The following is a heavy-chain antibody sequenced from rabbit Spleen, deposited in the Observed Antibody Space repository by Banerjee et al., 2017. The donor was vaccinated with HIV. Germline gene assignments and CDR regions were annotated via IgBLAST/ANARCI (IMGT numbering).Heavy chain of an antibody. CDR1: GVSFSISSY. J-gene: IGHJ4*01. CDR3: ARDGVGGSYFAL. CDR2: IDAGSSGFT. Sequence: QSLEESGGDLVKPGASLTLTCTASGVSFSISSYMCWVRQAPGKGLEWIACIDAGSSGFTYFATWAKGRFTISKTSSTTVTLQMTRLTAADTATYFCARDGVGGSYFALWGPGTLVTVS. V-gene: IGHV1S40*01. D-gene: IGHD8-1*01.